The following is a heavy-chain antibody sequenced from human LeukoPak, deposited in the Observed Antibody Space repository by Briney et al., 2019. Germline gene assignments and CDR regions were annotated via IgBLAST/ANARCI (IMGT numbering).Heavy chain of an antibody. Sequence: GGSLRLSCAASGFTFSSYSMNWVRQAPGKGLEWVSSISSTSSYIYYADSVEGRFTISTDNAKNSLYLQMNSLRAEDTAVYYCARNKKGDRYTYGHDYWGQGTLVTVSS. CDR1: GFTFSSYS. D-gene: IGHD5-18*01. CDR2: ISSTSSYI. V-gene: IGHV3-21*01. J-gene: IGHJ4*02. CDR3: ARNKKGDRYTYGHDY.